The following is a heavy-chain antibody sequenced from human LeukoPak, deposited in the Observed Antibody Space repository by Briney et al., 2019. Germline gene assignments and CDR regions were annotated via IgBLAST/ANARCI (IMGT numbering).Heavy chain of an antibody. J-gene: IGHJ4*02. V-gene: IGHV1-69*04. Sequence: WASVKVSCKASGGTFSSYAISWVRQAPGQGLEWMGRIIPILGIANYAQKFQGRVTITADKSTSTAYMELSSLRSEDTAVYYCARVGLYGSGSYLCYWGQGSLVTVSS. CDR3: ARVGLYGSGSYLCY. CDR2: IIPILGIA. CDR1: GGTFSSYA. D-gene: IGHD3-10*01.